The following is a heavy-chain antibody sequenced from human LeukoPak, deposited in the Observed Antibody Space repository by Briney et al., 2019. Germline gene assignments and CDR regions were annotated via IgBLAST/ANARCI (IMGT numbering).Heavy chain of an antibody. CDR2: IYYSGST. CDR3: ARAIAAAGTGAAFDI. CDR1: GGSISSYY. D-gene: IGHD6-13*01. V-gene: IGHV4-59*01. Sequence: SQTLSLTCTVSGGSISSYYWSWIRQPPGKGLEWIGYIYYSGSTNYNPSLKIRVTISVDTSKNQFSLKLSSVTAADTAVYYCARAIAAAGTGAAFDIWGQGTMVTVSS. J-gene: IGHJ3*02.